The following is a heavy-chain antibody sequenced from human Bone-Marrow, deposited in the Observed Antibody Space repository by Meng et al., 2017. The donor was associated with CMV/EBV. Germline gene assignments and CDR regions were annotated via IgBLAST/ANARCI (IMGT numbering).Heavy chain of an antibody. J-gene: IGHJ4*02. CDR1: GGSFSGYY. CDR3: ARGLAAPGY. CDR2: INHSGST. Sequence: SETLSLTCAVYGGSFSGYYWSWIRQPPGKGLEWIGEINHSGSTNYNPSLKSRVTISVDTSKNQFSLKLSSVTAADTAVYYCARGLAAPGYWGQGPLVTVFS. V-gene: IGHV4-34*01. D-gene: IGHD6-13*01.